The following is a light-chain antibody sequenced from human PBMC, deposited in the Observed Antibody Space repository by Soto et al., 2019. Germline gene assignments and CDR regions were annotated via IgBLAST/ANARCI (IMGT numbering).Light chain of an antibody. CDR2: ATS. Sequence: AIEMTQSPSSLSACVGDRVTITCRASQGIRNDLGWYQQKPGKAPKLLIYATSNLQIGVPSRFSGSGSGTDFTLTISSLQPEDFASYYCLQDYQYPLTFGGGTKVEIK. V-gene: IGKV1-6*01. J-gene: IGKJ4*01. CDR3: LQDYQYPLT. CDR1: QGIRND.